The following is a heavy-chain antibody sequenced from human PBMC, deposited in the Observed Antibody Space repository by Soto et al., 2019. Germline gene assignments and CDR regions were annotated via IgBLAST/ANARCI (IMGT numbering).Heavy chain of an antibody. CDR3: AKALSGMPPLVDY. V-gene: IGHV3-9*01. J-gene: IGHJ4*02. CDR1: GFTVDSYA. Sequence: EVQLVESGGGLVQPGRSLRLSCAASGFTVDSYAMHWVRQAPGKGLEWVSGISWNSGSIVYADSVKGRFTISRDNAKNSLYLQMSSLRAEDTALYYCAKALSGMPPLVDYWGQGTLVTVAS. CDR2: ISWNSGSI. D-gene: IGHD2-15*01.